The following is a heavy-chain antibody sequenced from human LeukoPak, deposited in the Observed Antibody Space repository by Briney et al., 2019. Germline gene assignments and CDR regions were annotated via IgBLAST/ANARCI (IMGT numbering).Heavy chain of an antibody. V-gene: IGHV3-30-3*01. Sequence: GGSLRLSCAASGFTFSSYAMHWVRQAPGKGLEWVAVISYDGGNKYYADSVKGRFTISRDNSKNTLYLQMNSLRAEDTAVYYCARGQIVVVPAAMYYWGQGTLDTVSS. J-gene: IGHJ4*02. CDR3: ARGQIVVVPAAMYY. CDR2: ISYDGGNK. CDR1: GFTFSSYA. D-gene: IGHD2-2*01.